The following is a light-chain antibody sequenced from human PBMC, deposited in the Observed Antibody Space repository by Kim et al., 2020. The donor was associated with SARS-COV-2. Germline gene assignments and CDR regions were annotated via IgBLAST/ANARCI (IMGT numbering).Light chain of an antibody. J-gene: IGKJ2*02. V-gene: IGKV1-39*01. CDR2: AAS. CDR1: QSISSY. Sequence: SVADTVTITCRASQSISSYLSWYQQTPGKAPRHLIYAASSLQSGVASRFSGSGSGTDFTLTISSLQPEDFATYYCQQSYSTPLCTFGQGTKLEI. CDR3: QQSYSTPLCT.